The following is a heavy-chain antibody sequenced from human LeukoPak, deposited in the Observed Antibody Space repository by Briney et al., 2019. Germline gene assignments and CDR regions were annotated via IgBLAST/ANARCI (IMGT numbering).Heavy chain of an antibody. Sequence: ASVKVSCKASGCTFTSYEINGVRQATGHGLEWMGWINPDSGDTAYAQKFQGRITMTRSTSITTAYMELSSLRSEDTAVYYCARGLGSYDSSELTWPMISFWGQGTQVTVSS. CDR1: GCTFTSYE. D-gene: IGHD3-22*01. CDR3: ARGLGSYDSSELTWPMISF. J-gene: IGHJ4*02. V-gene: IGHV1-8*01. CDR2: INPDSGDT.